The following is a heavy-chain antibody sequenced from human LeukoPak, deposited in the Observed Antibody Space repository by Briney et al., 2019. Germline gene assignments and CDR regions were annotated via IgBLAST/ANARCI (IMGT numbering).Heavy chain of an antibody. CDR2: INPSGDST. V-gene: IGHV1-46*01. J-gene: IGHJ3*02. D-gene: IGHD3-10*01. Sequence: EASVKVSCKASGYTFTSYGISWVRQAPGQGLEWMGIINPSGDSTNYAQKFQGRVTMTRDTSTSTVYMELSSLRSEDTAVYYCARDRAFSDAFDIWGQGTMVTVSS. CDR1: GYTFTSYG. CDR3: ARDRAFSDAFDI.